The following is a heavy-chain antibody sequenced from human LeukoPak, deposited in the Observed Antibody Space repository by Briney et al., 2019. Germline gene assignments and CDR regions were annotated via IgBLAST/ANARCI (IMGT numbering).Heavy chain of an antibody. CDR1: GFTFSTYW. CDR3: ARAAGGYNWFDP. D-gene: IGHD3-10*01. Sequence: GGSLRLSCAASGFTFSTYWMHWVRQGPGKGLVWVSRINSDGSSTNYADSVKGRFTISRDNAKNTLYLQMNSLRAEDTAVYYCARAAGGYNWFDPWGQGTLVTVSS. V-gene: IGHV3-74*01. CDR2: INSDGSST. J-gene: IGHJ5*02.